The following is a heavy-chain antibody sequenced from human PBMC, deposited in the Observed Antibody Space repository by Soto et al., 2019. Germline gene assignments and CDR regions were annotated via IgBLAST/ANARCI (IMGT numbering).Heavy chain of an antibody. J-gene: IGHJ6*02. Sequence: WETLSLTCTVSRGSVSSGSYYWSWIRQPPGKGLEWIGYIYYSGSTNYNPSLKSRVTISVDTSKNQFSLKLSSVTAADTAVYYCARSEDGYNSYYGMDVWGQVTTVTVSS. V-gene: IGHV4-61*01. CDR2: IYYSGST. D-gene: IGHD5-12*01. CDR3: ARSEDGYNSYYGMDV. CDR1: RGSVSSGSYY.